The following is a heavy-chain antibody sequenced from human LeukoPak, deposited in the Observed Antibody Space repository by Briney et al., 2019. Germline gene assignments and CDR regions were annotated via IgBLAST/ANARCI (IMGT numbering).Heavy chain of an antibody. Sequence: GRSLRLSCAASGFTFSSYAMHWVRQAPGKGLEWVAVISYDGSNKYYADSVKGRFTISRDNSKNTLYLQMNSLRAEDTAVYYCAMVGGVIVPFDYWGQGTLVTVSS. CDR2: ISYDGSNK. D-gene: IGHD3-16*02. CDR1: GFTFSSYA. V-gene: IGHV3-30-3*01. J-gene: IGHJ4*02. CDR3: AMVGGVIVPFDY.